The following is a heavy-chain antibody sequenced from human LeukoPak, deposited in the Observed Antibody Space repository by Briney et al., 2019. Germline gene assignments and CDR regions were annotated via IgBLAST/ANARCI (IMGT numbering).Heavy chain of an antibody. D-gene: IGHD3-22*01. Sequence: SETLSLTCTVSGYSISSGYYWGWIRQPPGKGLEWIGSIYHSGSTYYNPSLKSRVTISVDTSKNQFSLKLSSVTAADTAVYYCARVVSMIVVAFGYWGQGTLVTVSS. V-gene: IGHV4-38-2*02. J-gene: IGHJ4*02. CDR3: ARVVSMIVVAFGY. CDR2: IYHSGST. CDR1: GYSISSGYY.